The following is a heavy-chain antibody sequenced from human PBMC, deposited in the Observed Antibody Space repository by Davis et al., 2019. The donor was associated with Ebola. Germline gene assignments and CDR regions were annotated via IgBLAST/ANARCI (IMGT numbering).Heavy chain of an antibody. Sequence: SVKVSCKASGYTFTSYDINWVRQATGQGLEWMGWMNPNSGNTGYAQNFQGRVTMTRNTSISTAYMELSSLRSEDTAVYYCASSAGTPVTTGYWGQGTLVTVSS. CDR2: MNPNSGNT. CDR3: ASSAGTPVTTGY. V-gene: IGHV1-8*01. D-gene: IGHD4-17*01. J-gene: IGHJ4*02. CDR1: GYTFTSYD.